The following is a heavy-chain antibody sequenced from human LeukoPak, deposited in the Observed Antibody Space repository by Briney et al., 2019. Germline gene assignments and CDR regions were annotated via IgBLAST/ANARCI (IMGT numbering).Heavy chain of an antibody. D-gene: IGHD3-16*01. Sequence: GGSLRLSCAASGFSFSGYAMGWVRQAPGKGLEWVSYIGTTDSLRYYAVSVQGRFTISRDNAIGSVYLQMNSLRADDTAVYYCVRDGGSFDYWGQGTLVTVSS. CDR3: VRDGGSFDY. J-gene: IGHJ4*02. CDR1: GFSFSGYA. V-gene: IGHV3-21*05. CDR2: IGTTDSLR.